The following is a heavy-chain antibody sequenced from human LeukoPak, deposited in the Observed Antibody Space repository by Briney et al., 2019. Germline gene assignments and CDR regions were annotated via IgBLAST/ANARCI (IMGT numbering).Heavy chain of an antibody. CDR2: ISHSGSS. J-gene: IGHJ4*02. Sequence: SETLSLTCAVSGFPISSGYWWSWVRQPPGKGLEWIGEISHSGSSNYNPSLKSRVTISLDGSKNQFSLKLNSVTAADTAVYYCTRNAAYCLDFWGQGIPVTVSS. D-gene: IGHD2-21*01. CDR1: GFPISSGYW. V-gene: IGHV4-4*02. CDR3: TRNAAYCLDF.